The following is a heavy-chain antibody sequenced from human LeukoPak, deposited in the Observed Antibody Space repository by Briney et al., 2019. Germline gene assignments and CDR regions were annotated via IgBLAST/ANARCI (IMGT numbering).Heavy chain of an antibody. D-gene: IGHD3-3*01. CDR2: INSNGGST. J-gene: IGHJ4*02. CDR3: ARGYDVSY. Sequence: GGSLRLSCAASGFTFSGHVMHWVRQAPGKGLEYASGINSNGGSTYYVHSVKGRFTISRDNAKNSLYLQMNSLRAEDTAVYYCARGYDVSYWGQGTLVTVSS. CDR1: GFTFSGHV. V-gene: IGHV3-64*01.